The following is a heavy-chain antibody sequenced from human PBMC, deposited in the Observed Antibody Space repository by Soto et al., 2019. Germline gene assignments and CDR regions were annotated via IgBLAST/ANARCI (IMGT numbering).Heavy chain of an antibody. D-gene: IGHD1-1*01. CDR2: MNQDGSEK. CDR3: ASQRVSYAMDV. V-gene: IGHV3-7*05. CDR1: GFTFGDYW. Sequence: EVQLVESGGGLVQPGGSLRLSCTVSGFTFGDYWMTWVRQAPGKGLEWVANMNQDGSEKYYVDSVQGRFAISRDNATNALYLQIHSLSAEDTAVYYCASQRVSYAMDVWGQGTTVTVSS. J-gene: IGHJ6*02.